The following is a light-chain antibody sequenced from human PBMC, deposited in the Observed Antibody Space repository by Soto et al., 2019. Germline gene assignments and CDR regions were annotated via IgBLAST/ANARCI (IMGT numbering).Light chain of an antibody. CDR1: SSDVGGYYY. Sequence: QSVLTQPASVSGSPGQSITISCTGTSSDVGGYYYVSWYQHHPGKAPKLMIYQVSNRPSGVSNRFSGSKSGNTASLTISGLQAEDEADYYCSSDTSSNTFYVFGTGTKLTVL. CDR3: SSDTSSNTFYV. V-gene: IGLV2-14*01. CDR2: QVS. J-gene: IGLJ1*01.